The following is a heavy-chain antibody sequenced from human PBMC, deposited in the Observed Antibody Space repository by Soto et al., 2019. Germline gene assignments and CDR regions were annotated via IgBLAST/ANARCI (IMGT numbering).Heavy chain of an antibody. CDR2: MSYDGSNR. CDR1: GFPFSSYT. J-gene: IGHJ6*02. CDR3: ARDSLANYYYYGMDV. V-gene: IGHV3-30-3*01. Sequence: PGGSLRFSCAASGFPFSSYTLHRIRQAPGKGLEWVASMSYDGSNRYYADSVKGRFTISRDNSKNTLYLQMNSLRDDDTAVHYCARDSLANYYYYGMDVWGQGATVTVSS.